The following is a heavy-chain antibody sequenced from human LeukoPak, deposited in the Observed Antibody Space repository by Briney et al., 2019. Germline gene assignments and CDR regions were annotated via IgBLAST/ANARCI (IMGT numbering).Heavy chain of an antibody. D-gene: IGHD3-22*01. CDR3: AKPYYYDSSGYSHTDY. Sequence: PGGSLRLSCAASGFTFSTYGMHWVRQAPGKGLEWVAFIRYDGGIKYYADSVKGRFTISRDNSKNTLYLQMNSQRAEDTAVYYCAKPYYYDSSGYSHTDYWGQGTLVTVSS. CDR2: IRYDGGIK. V-gene: IGHV3-30*02. CDR1: GFTFSTYG. J-gene: IGHJ4*02.